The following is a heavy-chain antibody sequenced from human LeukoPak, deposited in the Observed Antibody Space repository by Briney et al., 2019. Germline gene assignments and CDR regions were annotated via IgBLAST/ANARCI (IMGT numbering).Heavy chain of an antibody. CDR1: GFTFSNYA. Sequence: GGSLRLSCAASGFTFSNYAMNWVRQAPGQGLEWVSTISASGGSTSYADSEKGRFIMSRDNSKNTLYLQMNSLRAEDTAVYYCAKSDDYGGNSGPDYWGQGTLVTVSS. V-gene: IGHV3-23*01. CDR3: AKSDDYGGNSGPDY. CDR2: ISASGGST. J-gene: IGHJ4*02. D-gene: IGHD4-23*01.